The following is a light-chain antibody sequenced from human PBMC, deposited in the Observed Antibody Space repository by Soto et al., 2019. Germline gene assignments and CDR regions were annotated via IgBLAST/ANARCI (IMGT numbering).Light chain of an antibody. CDR2: GAS. CDR3: QQYNDWPPLT. V-gene: IGKV3-15*01. Sequence: EIEMTQSPATLFVSPGERATLSCRASQSVSSNLAWYQQKPGQTPRLLVYGASTRATGVPVRFSGSGSGTEFNLTISSLQSEDFAVYYCQQYNDWPPLTFGGGTKVEIK. J-gene: IGKJ4*01. CDR1: QSVSSN.